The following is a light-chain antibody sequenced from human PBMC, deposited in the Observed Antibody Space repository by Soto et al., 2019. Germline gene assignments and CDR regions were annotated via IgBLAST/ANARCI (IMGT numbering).Light chain of an antibody. J-gene: IGKJ1*01. CDR3: QQYNWWPGT. CDR1: QSISSN. Sequence: VMTQAPATLSASPGERVTLSCGASQSISSNLAWYQQKPGQAPRLLIYRASLRAKDISARFSGGESGTEFTLTISSLESEDFAVYYCQQYNWWPGTFGQGTRVE. V-gene: IGKV3-15*01. CDR2: RAS.